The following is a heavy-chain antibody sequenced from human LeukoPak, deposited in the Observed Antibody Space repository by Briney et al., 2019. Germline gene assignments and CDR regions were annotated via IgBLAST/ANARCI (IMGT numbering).Heavy chain of an antibody. J-gene: IGHJ4*02. CDR3: AREGLELRDFDY. CDR2: ISAYNGNT. V-gene: IGHV1-18*01. Sequence: VKASCNASGYPFTSYGISWVRQAPGQGLEWMGWISAYNGNTNYAQKLQGRVTMTTDTSTSTAYMELRSLRSDDTAVYYCAREGLELRDFDYWGQGTLVTVSS. D-gene: IGHD1-7*01. CDR1: GYPFTSYG.